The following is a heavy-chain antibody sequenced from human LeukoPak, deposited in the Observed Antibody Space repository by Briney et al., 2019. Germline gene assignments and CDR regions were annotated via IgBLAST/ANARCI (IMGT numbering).Heavy chain of an antibody. V-gene: IGHV1-3*01. CDR2: INAGNGNT. Sequence: ASVKVSCKASGYTFTSYAMHWVRQAPGQRLEWMGWINAGNGNTKYSQKFQGRVTITRDTSASTAYMELSSLRSEDTAVYYCASAMAVARGFDYWGQGTLVTVSS. J-gene: IGHJ4*02. CDR1: GYTFTSYA. D-gene: IGHD6-19*01. CDR3: ASAMAVARGFDY.